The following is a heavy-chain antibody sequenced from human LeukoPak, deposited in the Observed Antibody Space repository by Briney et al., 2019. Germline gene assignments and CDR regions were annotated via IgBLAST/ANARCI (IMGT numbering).Heavy chain of an antibody. J-gene: IGHJ4*02. D-gene: IGHD6-13*01. CDR2: IYPGDSDT. CDR3: ARPGIAAAGTREIDY. CDR1: GYSFPRNW. V-gene: IGHV5-51*01. Sequence: HGESLKISCKGSGYSFPRNWIGWVRQMPGKGLEWMGIIYPGDSDTRYSPSFQGQVTISADKSISTAYLQWSSLKASDTAMYYCARPGIAAAGTREIDYWGQGTLVTVSS.